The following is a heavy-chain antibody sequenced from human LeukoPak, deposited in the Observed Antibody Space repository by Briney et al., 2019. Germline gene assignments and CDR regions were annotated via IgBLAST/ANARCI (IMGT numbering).Heavy chain of an antibody. V-gene: IGHV3-21*06. J-gene: IGHJ4*02. Sequence: GGSLTLSCAASGFTSGRYSMSWVRQAPGKGKEWVSSISSSSSYIYYAGSVKGRFTISRDNAKNSLFLQMNSLRAEGTAVYYCARGMVRGYFDYWGQGTLVIVSP. D-gene: IGHD3-10*01. CDR1: GFTSGRYS. CDR2: ISSSSSYI. CDR3: ARGMVRGYFDY.